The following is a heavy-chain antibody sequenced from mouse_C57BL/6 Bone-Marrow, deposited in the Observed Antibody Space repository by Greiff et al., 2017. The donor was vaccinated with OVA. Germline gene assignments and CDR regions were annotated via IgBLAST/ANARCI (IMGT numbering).Heavy chain of an antibody. V-gene: IGHV5-9-1*02. CDR3: TRDGTGLIDYYAMDY. CDR2: ISSGGDYI. CDR1: GFTFSSYA. D-gene: IGHD2-4*01. Sequence: EVKLVESGEGLVKPGGSLKLSCAASGFTFSSYAMSWVRQTPEKRLEWVAYISSGGDYISSADTVKGRFTISRDNARNTLYLQRSSLKSDDTAMYYCTRDGTGLIDYYAMDYWGQGTSVTVSS. J-gene: IGHJ4*01.